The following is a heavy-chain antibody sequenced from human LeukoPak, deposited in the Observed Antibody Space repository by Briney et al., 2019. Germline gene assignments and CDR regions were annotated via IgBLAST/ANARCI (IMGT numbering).Heavy chain of an antibody. CDR2: ISSSSSYI. CDR3: ARTGYAILTGYSEGAYCYYGMDV. D-gene: IGHD3-9*01. V-gene: IGHV3-21*01. J-gene: IGHJ6*02. Sequence: GGFLRLSCAASGFTFSSYGMNWVRQAPGKGLEWVSSISSSSSYIYYADSVKGRFTISRDNAKNSLYLQMNSLRAEDTAVYYCARTGYAILTGYSEGAYCYYGMDVWGQGTTVTVSS. CDR1: GFTFSSYG.